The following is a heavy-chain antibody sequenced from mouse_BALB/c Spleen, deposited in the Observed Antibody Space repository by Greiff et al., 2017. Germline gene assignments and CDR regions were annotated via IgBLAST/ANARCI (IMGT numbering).Heavy chain of an antibody. Sequence: QVQLKESGAELVRPGTSVKVSCKASGYAFTNYLIEWVKQRPGQGLEWIGVINPGSGGTNYNEKFKGKATLTADKSSSTAYMQLSSLTSDDSAVYFCARSGYGSSLLFAYWGQGTLVTVSA. CDR2: INPGSGGT. CDR1: GYAFTNYL. D-gene: IGHD1-1*01. V-gene: IGHV1-54*01. J-gene: IGHJ3*01. CDR3: ARSGYGSSLLFAY.